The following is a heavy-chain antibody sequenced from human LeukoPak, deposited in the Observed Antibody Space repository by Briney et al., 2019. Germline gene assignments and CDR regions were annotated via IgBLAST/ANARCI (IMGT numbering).Heavy chain of an antibody. D-gene: IGHD4-17*01. V-gene: IGHV3-21*01. Sequence: PGGSLRLSCAASGFTFSSYTMNWVRQAPGKGLEWVAPISVNSDHKPYADSVKGRFTISRDNAKNSLYLQMNSLAVDDTAVYFCTRGSYGDYEYWGQGNLVIVSS. CDR2: ISVNSDHK. CDR3: TRGSYGDYEY. J-gene: IGHJ4*02. CDR1: GFTFSSYT.